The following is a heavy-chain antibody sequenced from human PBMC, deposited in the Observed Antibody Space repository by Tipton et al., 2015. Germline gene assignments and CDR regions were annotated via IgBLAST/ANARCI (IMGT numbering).Heavy chain of an antibody. CDR1: GFNFNNYA. J-gene: IGHJ4*02. D-gene: IGHD3-10*01. Sequence: SLRLSCGGSGFNFNNYAMHWVRQAPGKGLEWVSGISWNSENIGYADSVRGRFTISRDKAKNSLYLQMNSLRVEDTAVYYCVREECYGTGSCFDYWGQGTLVTVSS. V-gene: IGHV3-9*01. CDR2: ISWNSENI. CDR3: VREECYGTGSCFDY.